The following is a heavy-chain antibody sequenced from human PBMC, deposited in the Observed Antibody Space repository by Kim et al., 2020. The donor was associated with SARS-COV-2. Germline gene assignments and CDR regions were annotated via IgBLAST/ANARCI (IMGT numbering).Heavy chain of an antibody. J-gene: IGHJ5*02. Sequence: SETLSLTCTVSGGSISSSSYYWGWIRQPPGKGLEWIGSIYYSGSTYYNPSLKSRVTISVDTSKNQFSLKLSSVTAADTAVYYCARAYSSSWFNENNNWFDPWGQGTLVTVSS. V-gene: IGHV4-39*07. CDR1: GGSISSSSYY. D-gene: IGHD6-13*01. CDR3: ARAYSSSWFNENNNWFDP. CDR2: IYYSGST.